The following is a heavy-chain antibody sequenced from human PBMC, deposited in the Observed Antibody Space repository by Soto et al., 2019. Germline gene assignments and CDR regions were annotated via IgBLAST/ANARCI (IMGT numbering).Heavy chain of an antibody. CDR2: ISSSSSYI. Sequence: EVQLVESGGGLVKPGGSLRLSCAASGFTFSSYSMNWVRQAPGKGLEWVSSISSSSSYIYYADSVKGRFTISRDNAKNSLSLQMNSLRAEATAVYYCARAPLPERPYYFDYWGQGTLVTVSS. CDR1: GFTFSSYS. V-gene: IGHV3-21*01. CDR3: ARAPLPERPYYFDY. J-gene: IGHJ4*02.